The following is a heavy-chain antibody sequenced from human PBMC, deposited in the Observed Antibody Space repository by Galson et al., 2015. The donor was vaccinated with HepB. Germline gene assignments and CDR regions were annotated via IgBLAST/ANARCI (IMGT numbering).Heavy chain of an antibody. CDR3: AKDLTYSTESRCFHH. J-gene: IGHJ1*01. CDR1: GFSFSSYA. CDR2: ISGSGIST. Sequence: SLRLSCAASGFSFSSYAMSWVRQAPGKGLEWVSGISGSGISTYYADSVKGRLTISRDNSDNTLYLQMSSLRAEDTAVYYCAKDLTYSTESRCFHHWGQGTLVTVSS. D-gene: IGHD3-9*01. V-gene: IGHV3-23*01.